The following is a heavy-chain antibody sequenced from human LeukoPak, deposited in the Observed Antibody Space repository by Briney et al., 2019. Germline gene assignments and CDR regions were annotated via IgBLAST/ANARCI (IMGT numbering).Heavy chain of an antibody. D-gene: IGHD4-11*01. CDR1: GGSISSYY. J-gene: IGHJ4*02. CDR2: IYYSGST. CDR3: ARSLNDYSNFFYFDY. Sequence: SETLSLTCTVSGGSISSYYWSWIRQPPGKGLEWIGYIYYSGSTNYNPSLKSRVTISVDTSKNQFSLKLSSVTAADTAVYYCARSLNDYSNFFYFDYWGQGTPVTVSS. V-gene: IGHV4-59*08.